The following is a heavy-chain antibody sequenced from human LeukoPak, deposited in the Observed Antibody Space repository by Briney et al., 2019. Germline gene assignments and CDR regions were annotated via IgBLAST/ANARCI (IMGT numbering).Heavy chain of an antibody. V-gene: IGHV3-30*18. Sequence: QTGRSLRLSCAASGFTFSSYGMHWVRQAPGKGLEWVAVISYDGSNKYYADSVKGRFTTSRDNSKNTLYLQMNSLRAEDTAVYYCAKDLPPIAVAGFFDYWGQGTLVTVSS. D-gene: IGHD6-19*01. J-gene: IGHJ4*02. CDR2: ISYDGSNK. CDR3: AKDLPPIAVAGFFDY. CDR1: GFTFSSYG.